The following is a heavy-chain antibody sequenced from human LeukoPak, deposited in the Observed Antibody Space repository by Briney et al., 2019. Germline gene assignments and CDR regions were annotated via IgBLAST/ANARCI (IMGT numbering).Heavy chain of an antibody. J-gene: IGHJ4*02. Sequence: PGGSLRLSCAASGFTFSAYWMTWVRQAPGKGLEYVSAISSNGGSTYYANSVKGRFTISRDNSKNTLYLQMGSLRAEDMAVYYCARDYLEGSSWYGGYYFDYWGQGTLVTVSS. V-gene: IGHV3-64*01. D-gene: IGHD6-13*01. CDR2: ISSNGGST. CDR1: GFTFSAYW. CDR3: ARDYLEGSSWYGGYYFDY.